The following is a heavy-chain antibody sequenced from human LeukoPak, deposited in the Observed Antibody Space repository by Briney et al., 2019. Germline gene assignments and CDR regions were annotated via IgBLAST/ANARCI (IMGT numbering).Heavy chain of an antibody. CDR1: GFTASSNY. CDR3: TTVDFWSGYYSTD. Sequence: GGSLRLSCAASGFTASSNYMSWVRQAPGKGLEWVGRIKSKTDGGTTDYAAPVKGRFTISRDDSKNTLYLQMNSLKTEDTAVYYCTTVDFWSGYYSTDWGQGTLVTVSS. D-gene: IGHD3-3*01. V-gene: IGHV3-15*01. CDR2: IKSKTDGGTT. J-gene: IGHJ4*02.